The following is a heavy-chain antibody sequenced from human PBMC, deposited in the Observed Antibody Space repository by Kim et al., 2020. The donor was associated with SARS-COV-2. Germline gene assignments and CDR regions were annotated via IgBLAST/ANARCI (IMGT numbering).Heavy chain of an antibody. J-gene: IGHJ4*02. CDR2: SGAT. Sequence: SGATHYAQKFQGRVTMTRDTSINTAYMDLSSLRLDDTAIYFCARGRRYFDYWGQGALVTVSS. CDR3: ARGRRYFDY. V-gene: IGHV1-2*02.